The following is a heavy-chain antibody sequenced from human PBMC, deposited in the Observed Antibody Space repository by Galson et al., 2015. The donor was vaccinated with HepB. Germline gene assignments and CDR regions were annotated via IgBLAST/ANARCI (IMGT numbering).Heavy chain of an antibody. Sequence: SLRLSCAASGFIFSGSVMEWVRQASGKGLEWVSRIRTKANSYATSYAASVKGRFTISRDDSKNTAYLQMKSLKTEDTAVYYCTLTDYWGQGTLVTVSS. J-gene: IGHJ4*02. D-gene: IGHD4/OR15-4a*01. CDR1: GFIFSGSV. CDR3: TLTDY. V-gene: IGHV3-73*01. CDR2: IRTKANSYAT.